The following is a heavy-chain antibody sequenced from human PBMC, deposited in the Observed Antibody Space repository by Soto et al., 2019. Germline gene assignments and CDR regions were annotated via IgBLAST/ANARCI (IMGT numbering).Heavy chain of an antibody. Sequence: SETLSLTCTVSGGSISSYYWSWIRQPPGKGLEWIGYIYYSGSTNYNPFLKSRVTISVDTSKNQFPLKLSSVTAADTAVYYCARLGAAAGTQYFQHWGQGTLVTVSS. CDR3: ARLGAAAGTQYFQH. D-gene: IGHD6-13*01. J-gene: IGHJ1*01. CDR1: GGSISSYY. V-gene: IGHV4-59*08. CDR2: IYYSGST.